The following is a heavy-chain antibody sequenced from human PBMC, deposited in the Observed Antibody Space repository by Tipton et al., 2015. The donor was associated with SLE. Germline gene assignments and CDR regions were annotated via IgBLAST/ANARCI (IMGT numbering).Heavy chain of an antibody. J-gene: IGHJ3*02. Sequence: TLSLTCTVSGGSISSHYWSWIRQPPGKALEWIGYIYYSGSTNYNPSLKSRVTISVDTSKNQFSLKLSSVTAADTAVYYCARGPNLNHAFDIWGQGTMATVSS. CDR2: IYYSGST. V-gene: IGHV4-59*11. CDR1: GGSISSHY. CDR3: ARGPNLNHAFDI. D-gene: IGHD1-20*01.